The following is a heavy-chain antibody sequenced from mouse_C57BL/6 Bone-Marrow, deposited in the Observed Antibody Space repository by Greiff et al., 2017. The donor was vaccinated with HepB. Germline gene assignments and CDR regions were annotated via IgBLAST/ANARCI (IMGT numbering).Heavy chain of an antibody. CDR2: IYPGSGST. D-gene: IGHD1-1*01. CDR3: SRPFMTTVKGFAY. Sequence: QLQQPGAELVKPGASVKMSCKASGYTFTSYWITWVKQRPGQGLEWIGDIYPGSGSTNYNEKFKSKATLTVDTSSSTAYMQLSSLTSEDSAVYYCSRPFMTTVKGFAYWGQGTLVTVSA. V-gene: IGHV1-55*01. J-gene: IGHJ3*01. CDR1: GYTFTSYW.